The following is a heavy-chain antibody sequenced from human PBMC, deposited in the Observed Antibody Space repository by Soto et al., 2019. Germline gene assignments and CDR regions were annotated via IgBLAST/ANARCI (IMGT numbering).Heavy chain of an antibody. CDR1: GFTFSSYW. CDR2: IKQDGSEK. V-gene: IGHV3-7*05. J-gene: IGHJ6*02. D-gene: IGHD2-15*01. Sequence: PGGSLRLSCAASGFTFSSYWMSWVRQAPGKGLEWVANIKQDGSEKYYVDSVKGRFTISRDNAKNSLYLQMNSLRAEDTAVYYCARAGGGGSQHYYYYGMDVWGQGTTVTVSS. CDR3: ARAGGGGSQHYYYYGMDV.